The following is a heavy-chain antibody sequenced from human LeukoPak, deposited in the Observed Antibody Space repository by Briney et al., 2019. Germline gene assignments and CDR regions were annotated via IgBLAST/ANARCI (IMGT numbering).Heavy chain of an antibody. CDR3: ARGIKDGDDPSFDY. V-gene: IGHV4-34*01. CDR2: INHSGST. Sequence: SETLSLTCAVYGGSFSGYYWSWIRQPPGKGLEWIGEINHSGSTNYNPSLKSRVTISVDTSKNQFSLKLSSVTAADTAVYYCARGIKDGDDPSFDYWGQGTLVTVSS. J-gene: IGHJ4*02. CDR1: GGSFSGYY. D-gene: IGHD4-17*01.